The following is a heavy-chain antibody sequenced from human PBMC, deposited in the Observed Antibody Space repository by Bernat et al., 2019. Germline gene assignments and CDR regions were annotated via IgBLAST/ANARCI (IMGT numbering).Heavy chain of an antibody. CDR2: ASYDGRKI. CDR1: GFTFSNYG. CDR3: AKAHLDDETSGNFYFDC. Sequence: QVQLVESGGGVVQPGRSLRLSCAASGFTFSNYGMHWVRQTPGKGLEWLAVASYDGRKIYYADSVKGRFTISRDNSKNTLYLQMNSLRAEDTAGYSCAKAHLDDETSGNFYFDCWGQGTLVTVSS. V-gene: IGHV3-30*18. D-gene: IGHD4-23*01. J-gene: IGHJ4*02.